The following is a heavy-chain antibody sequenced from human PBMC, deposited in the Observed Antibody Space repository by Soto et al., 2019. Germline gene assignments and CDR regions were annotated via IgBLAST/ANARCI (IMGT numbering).Heavy chain of an antibody. CDR3: SREKAHFRQWLTQGMDV. CDR1: GFTFSSYG. V-gene: IGHV3-30*03. Sequence: QVQLVESGGGVVQPGRSLRLSCAASGFTFSSYGMHWVRQAPGKGLEWVAVVSYDGDNKYYADSVKGRFTISRDNSKNTLHLQMNSLRTEDTAVYYCSREKAHFRQWLTQGMDVWGQGTTVTVSS. J-gene: IGHJ6*02. CDR2: VSYDGDNK. D-gene: IGHD6-19*01.